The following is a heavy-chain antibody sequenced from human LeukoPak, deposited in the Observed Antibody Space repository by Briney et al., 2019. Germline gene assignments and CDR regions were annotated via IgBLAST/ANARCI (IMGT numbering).Heavy chain of an antibody. CDR2: IIGNGGST. D-gene: IGHD2-8*01. CDR1: GFTFGHYS. J-gene: IGHJ3*02. CDR3: ARYCTNGVCYTREDAFDI. Sequence: GGSLRLSCVASGFTFGHYSLSWVRQAPGKGLEWVSGIIGNGGSTFYVDSVKGRFTVSRDNSKNTLYLQMNSLRAEDTAAYYCARYCTNGVCYTREDAFDIWGQGTMVTVSS. V-gene: IGHV3-23*01.